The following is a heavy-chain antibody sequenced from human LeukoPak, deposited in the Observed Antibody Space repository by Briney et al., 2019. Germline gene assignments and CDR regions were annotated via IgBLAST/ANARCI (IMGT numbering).Heavy chain of an antibody. CDR2: MYLSGTT. V-gene: IGHV4-4*02. CDR1: GDSINSLDL. CDR3: ARWPAGVRVLDY. D-gene: IGHD6-13*01. Sequence: SETLSLTCTVSGDSINSLDLWSWVRQPPGKGLEWIGEMYLSGTTHSNPSVKSRVTISIDKSKNQFFLNLSSVTAADTAVYYCARWPAGVRVLDYWGQGTLVTVSS. J-gene: IGHJ4*02.